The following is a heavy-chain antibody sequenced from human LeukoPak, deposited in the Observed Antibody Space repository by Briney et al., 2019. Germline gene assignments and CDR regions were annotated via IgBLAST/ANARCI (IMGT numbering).Heavy chain of an antibody. D-gene: IGHD6-13*01. V-gene: IGHV4-59*08. CDR1: GGSISSYY. CDR2: IHYSGTT. J-gene: IGHJ5*02. Sequence: PSETLSLTCTVSGGSISSYYWSWIRQPPGKGLEWIGYIHYSGTTIYNPSLTSRVTISVDTSKNQFSLNLSSVTAADTAVYYCARRQAVNNVITAANWFDPWGQGTLVTVSS. CDR3: ARRQAVNNVITAANWFDP.